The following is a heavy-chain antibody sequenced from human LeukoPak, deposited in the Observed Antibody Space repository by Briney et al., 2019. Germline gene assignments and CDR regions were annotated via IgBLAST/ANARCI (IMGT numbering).Heavy chain of an antibody. D-gene: IGHD1-26*01. V-gene: IGHV4-38-2*01. CDR1: GYSISSGYY. Sequence: PSETLSLTCAVSGYSISSGYYWGWIRQPPGKGVEWIGSIYHSGSTYYNPSLNSRVTISVDTSKNQFSLKLSSVTAADTAVYYCASLVGATTYYYYMDVWGKGTTVTVSS. J-gene: IGHJ6*03. CDR3: ASLVGATTYYYYMDV. CDR2: IYHSGST.